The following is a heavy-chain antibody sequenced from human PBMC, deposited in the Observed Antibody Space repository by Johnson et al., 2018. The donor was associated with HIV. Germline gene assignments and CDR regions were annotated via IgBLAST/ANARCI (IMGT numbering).Heavy chain of an antibody. V-gene: IGHV3-30*18. J-gene: IGHJ3*02. CDR3: AKDRLDGTFTTDAFDI. Sequence: QVQLVESGGGVVQPGRSLRLSCAASGFTFSSYGMHWVRQAPGKGLEWVAVISYDGSNKYYADSVKGRFTISRDNSKNTLYLQMNSLRAEDTTVYYCAKDRLDGTFTTDAFDIWGQGTMVTVSS. CDR2: ISYDGSNK. CDR1: GFTFSSYG. D-gene: IGHD1-1*01.